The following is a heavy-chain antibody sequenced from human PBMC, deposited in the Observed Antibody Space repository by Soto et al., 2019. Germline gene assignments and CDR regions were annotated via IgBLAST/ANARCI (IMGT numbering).Heavy chain of an antibody. J-gene: IGHJ5*02. V-gene: IGHV4-59*01. CDR1: GGSISSYY. CDR2: IYYSGST. Sequence: SETLSLTCTVSGGSISSYYWSWIRQPPGKGLEWIGYIYYSGSTNYNPSLKSRVTISVDTSKNQFSLKLSSVTAADTAVYYRARDRKNWLDPWGQGTLVTVSS. CDR3: ARDRKNWLDP.